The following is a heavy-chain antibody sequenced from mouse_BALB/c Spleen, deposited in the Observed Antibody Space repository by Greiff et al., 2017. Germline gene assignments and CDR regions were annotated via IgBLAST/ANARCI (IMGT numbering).Heavy chain of an antibody. CDR1: GFDFSRYW. CDR3: ARDRYYYGSSYEAWFAY. J-gene: IGHJ3*01. V-gene: IGHV4-1*02. Sequence: EVKVIESGGGLVQPGGSLKLSCAASGFDFSRYWMSWVRQAPGKGLEWIGEINPDSSTINYTPSLKDKFIISRDNAKNTLYLQMSKVRSEDTALYYCARDRYYYGSSYEAWFAYWGQGTLVTVSA. D-gene: IGHD1-1*01. CDR2: INPDSSTI.